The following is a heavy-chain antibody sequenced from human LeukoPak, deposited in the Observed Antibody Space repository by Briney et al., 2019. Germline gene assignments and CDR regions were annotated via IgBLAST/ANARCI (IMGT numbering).Heavy chain of an antibody. CDR3: AKALGYCSGGTCYPEY. CDR1: GYSFTNYA. V-gene: IGHV7-4-1*02. Sequence: ASVKVSCRASGYSFTNYALIWVRQAPGQGLEWMGWINTNTGNPTYAQGFTGRFVFSLDTSVSTAYLQISSLKTEDTAVYFCAKALGYCSGGTCYPEYWGQGTLVTVSS. CDR2: INTNTGNP. J-gene: IGHJ4*02. D-gene: IGHD2-15*01.